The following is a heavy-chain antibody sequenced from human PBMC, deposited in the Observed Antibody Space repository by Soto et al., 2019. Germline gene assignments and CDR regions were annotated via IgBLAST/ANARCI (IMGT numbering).Heavy chain of an antibody. Sequence: GESLKISCKGSGYSFSNHWIAWMRQLPGNVLQWMGVIYPGASITIYSPSFHRQVPFSADKSINTAYLQWSSLKASDTAMYYCARRVPNGSGMDYNGMGVWGKGTTVTVSS. J-gene: IGHJ6*04. CDR3: ARRVPNGSGMDYNGMGV. D-gene: IGHD3-10*01. CDR1: GYSFSNHW. CDR2: IYPGASIT. V-gene: IGHV5-51*01.